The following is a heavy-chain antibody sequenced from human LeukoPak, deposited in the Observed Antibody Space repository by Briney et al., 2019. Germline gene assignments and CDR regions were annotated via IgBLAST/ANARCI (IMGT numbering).Heavy chain of an antibody. D-gene: IGHD6-13*01. V-gene: IGHV4-34*01. Sequence: SETLSLTCAVYGGSFSVYYWSWIRQPPGKGLEWIGEINHSGSTNYNPSLKSRVTISVDTSKNQFSLKLSSVTAADTAVYYCAKRGEGYTAAANGYYFDYWGQGTLVTVSS. CDR3: AKRGEGYTAAANGYYFDY. CDR1: GGSFSVYY. J-gene: IGHJ4*02. CDR2: INHSGST.